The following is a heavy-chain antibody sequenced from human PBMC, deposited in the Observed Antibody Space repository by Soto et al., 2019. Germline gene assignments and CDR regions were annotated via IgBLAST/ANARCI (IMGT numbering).Heavy chain of an antibody. CDR3: ARDGSNYGYYYYYGMDV. Sequence: SVKVSCKASGGTFSSYAISWVRQAPGQGLEWMGGIIPIFGTANYAQKFQGRVTITADESTSTAYMGLSSLRSEDTAVYYCARDGSNYGYYYYYGMDVWGQGTTVTVSS. CDR1: GGTFSSYA. J-gene: IGHJ6*02. CDR2: IIPIFGTA. V-gene: IGHV1-69*13. D-gene: IGHD4-4*01.